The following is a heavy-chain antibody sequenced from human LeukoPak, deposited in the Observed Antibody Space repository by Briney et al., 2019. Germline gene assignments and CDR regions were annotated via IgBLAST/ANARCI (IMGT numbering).Heavy chain of an antibody. D-gene: IGHD3-10*01. Sequence: GGSLRLSCAASGFTFSDYYMSWIRQAPGKGLEWVSYISSSGSTIYYADSVKGRFTISRDNAKNSLYLQMNSLRAEDTAVYYCATSLWSDDAFDIWGQGTMVTVPS. CDR2: ISSSGSTI. CDR1: GFTFSDYY. J-gene: IGHJ3*02. V-gene: IGHV3-11*01. CDR3: ATSLWSDDAFDI.